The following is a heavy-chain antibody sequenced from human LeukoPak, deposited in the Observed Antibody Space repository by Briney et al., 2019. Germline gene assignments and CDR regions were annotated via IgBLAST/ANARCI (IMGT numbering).Heavy chain of an antibody. V-gene: IGHV2-70*01. CDR1: WFSLSTRGMC. Sequence: ESGPTLVNPPQTLTLTCTFSWFSLSTRGMCVGWIRQPPGKALGWLALIDWDDDKYYITSLKTRLTISKDTSKNQVVLTMTNMDPVDTATYYCARTKDDGYNKGAFDYWGQGTMVTVSS. CDR3: ARTKDDGYNKGAFDY. J-gene: IGHJ4*02. D-gene: IGHD5-24*01. CDR2: IDWDDDK.